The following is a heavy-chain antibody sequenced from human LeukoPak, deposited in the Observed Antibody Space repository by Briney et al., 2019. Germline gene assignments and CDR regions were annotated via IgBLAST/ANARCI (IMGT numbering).Heavy chain of an antibody. Sequence: SETLSLTCTVSGYSISTGYYWDWIRQPPGKGLEWIGTFYHGGSTYYNPSLKSRVTIPVDTSKNQFSLKLTSMTAADTAVYYCARGGGGYCSSTSCYSVSDIWGQGTVVTVSS. D-gene: IGHD2-2*01. V-gene: IGHV4-38-2*02. CDR1: GYSISTGYY. CDR2: FYHGGST. CDR3: ARGGGGYCSSTSCYSVSDI. J-gene: IGHJ3*02.